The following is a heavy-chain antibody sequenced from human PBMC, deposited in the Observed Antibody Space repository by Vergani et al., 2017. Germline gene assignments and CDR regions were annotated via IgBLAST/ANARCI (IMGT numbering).Heavy chain of an antibody. CDR3: ARDVVRRVKPYYCYGMDV. CDR2: IYYSGST. J-gene: IGHJ6*02. V-gene: IGHV4-61*03. CDR1: GGSVSSGSYY. D-gene: IGHD3-10*02. Sequence: QVQLQESGPGLVKPSETLSLTCTVSGGSVSSGSYYWSWIRQPPGKGLEWIGYIYYSGSTNYNPSLKSRVTVSVNTSKNHFSLKLSSVTAADTAVYCCARDVVRRVKPYYCYGMDVWGQGTAVTVSS.